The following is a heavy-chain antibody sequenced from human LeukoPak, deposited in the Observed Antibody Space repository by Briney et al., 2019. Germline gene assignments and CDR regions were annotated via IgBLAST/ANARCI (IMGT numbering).Heavy chain of an antibody. CDR2: IYYSGST. V-gene: IGHV4-59*08. CDR1: GGSISSYY. D-gene: IGHD2-15*01. J-gene: IGHJ4*02. Sequence: SETLSLTCTVSGGSISSYYWSWIRQPPGKGLEWIGYIYYSGSTNYNPSLKSRVTISVDTSKNQFSLKLSSVTAADTAVHYCARRSGGYVDYWGQGTLVTVSS. CDR3: ARRSGGYVDY.